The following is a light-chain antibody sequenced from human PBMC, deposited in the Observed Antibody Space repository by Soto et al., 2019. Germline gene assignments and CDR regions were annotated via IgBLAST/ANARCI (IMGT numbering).Light chain of an antibody. J-gene: IGKJ3*01. CDR2: GAS. CDR1: QSISSDR. V-gene: IGKV3-20*01. Sequence: EIVLTQSPGTLSLSPGERATLSCRASQSISSDRLAWYQQKPGQAPRLLIYGASSRATDIPDRFSGSGSGTDFTLTINRLEPEDFAVYYCQQYSTSLGAFGPGTRVDIK. CDR3: QQYSTSLGA.